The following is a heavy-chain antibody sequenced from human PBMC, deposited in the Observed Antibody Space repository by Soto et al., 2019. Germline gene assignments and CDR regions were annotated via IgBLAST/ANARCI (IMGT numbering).Heavy chain of an antibody. CDR1: GHSIRSGSY. J-gene: IGHJ4*02. CDR3: ARNRTGDLFDY. V-gene: IGHV4-38-2*01. D-gene: IGHD1-1*01. CDR2: VYHSGST. Sequence: SETLSLTCGVSGHSIRSGSYWGWIRQPPGKGLEWIGSVYHSGSTHYNPSLKSRVTISVETSKSHFSLRLTSVTAADPAIYYCARNRTGDLFDYWGQGALVTVSS.